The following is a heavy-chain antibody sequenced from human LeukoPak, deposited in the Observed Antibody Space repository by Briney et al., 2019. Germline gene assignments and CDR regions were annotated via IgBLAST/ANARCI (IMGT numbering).Heavy chain of an antibody. CDR2: IYPGDSDT. V-gene: IGHV5-51*01. Sequence: GESLQISCKGSGYSFTSYWIGWVRQMPGKGLEWMGIIYPGDSDTRYSPSFQGQVTISADKSISTAYLQWSSLKASDTAMYYCARQSCSSTSCYSSGMDVWGQGTTVTVSS. CDR3: ARQSCSSTSCYSSGMDV. CDR1: GYSFTSYW. D-gene: IGHD2-2*01. J-gene: IGHJ6*02.